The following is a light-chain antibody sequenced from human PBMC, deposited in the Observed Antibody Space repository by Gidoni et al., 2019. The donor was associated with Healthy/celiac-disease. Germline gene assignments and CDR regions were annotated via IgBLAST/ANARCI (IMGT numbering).Light chain of an antibody. CDR1: QRISSA. V-gene: IGKV1-13*02. CDR3: QQYNSYHLST. Sequence: AIQCTQSPSSLSASVGDRVTITCRASQRISSALAWYQQKPGKAPKLLIYDASSLESGVPSRFSGSGSGTDFTLTISSLQPEDFATYYCQQYNSYHLSTFGGXTKVEIK. CDR2: DAS. J-gene: IGKJ4*01.